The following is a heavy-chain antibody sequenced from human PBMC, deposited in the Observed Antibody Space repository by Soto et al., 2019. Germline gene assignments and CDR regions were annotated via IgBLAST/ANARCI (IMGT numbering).Heavy chain of an antibody. CDR1: GDSVSSNSAA. CDR2: TYYRSKWYN. D-gene: IGHD2-15*01. CDR3: ARDGYCSGGSCYSVGYYYGMDV. Sequence: PSQTLSLTCAISGDSVSSNSAAWNWIRQSPSRGLEWLGRTYYRSKWYNDYAVSVKSRITINPDTSKNQFSLQLNSVTPEDTAVYYCARDGYCSGGSCYSVGYYYGMDVWGQGTTVTVS. V-gene: IGHV6-1*01. J-gene: IGHJ6*02.